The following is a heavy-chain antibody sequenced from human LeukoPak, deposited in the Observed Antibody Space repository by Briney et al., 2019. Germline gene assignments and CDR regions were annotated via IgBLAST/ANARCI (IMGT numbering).Heavy chain of an antibody. V-gene: IGHV4-61*01. CDR2: IYYSGST. J-gene: IGHJ4*02. D-gene: IGHD3-22*01. CDR3: ARLGGYYDPPGY. Sequence: PSETLSLTCTVSGGSVSSGSYYWSWIRQPPGKGLEWIGHIYYSGSTNYNPSLKSRVTISVDTSKNQFSLKLSSVTAADTAVYYCARLGGYYDPPGYWGQGTLVTVSS. CDR1: GGSVSSGSYY.